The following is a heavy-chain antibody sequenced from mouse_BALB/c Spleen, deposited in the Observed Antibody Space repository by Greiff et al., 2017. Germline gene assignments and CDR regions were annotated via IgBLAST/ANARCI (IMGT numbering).Heavy chain of an antibody. CDR2: ISDGGSYT. Sequence: HLLGSGGGLLKPGGSLNLSCAASGFPFSDYYMYWVRQTPEKRLEWVATISDGGSYTYYPDSVKGRFTISRDNAKNNLYLQMSSLKSEDTAMYYCARGMGADYWGQGTTLTVSS. CDR1: GFPFSDYY. CDR3: ARGMGADY. V-gene: IGHV5-4*02. J-gene: IGHJ2*01.